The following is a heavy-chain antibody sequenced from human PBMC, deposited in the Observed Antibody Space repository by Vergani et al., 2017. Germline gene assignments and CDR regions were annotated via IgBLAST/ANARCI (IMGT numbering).Heavy chain of an antibody. J-gene: IGHJ4*02. Sequence: QVQLVQSGAEVKKPGASVKVSCKASGHIFTDQYIHWVRQAPGQGLEYMGWISPNSGGTNYAQKFQRRVTMTRDTSISTAYMELSRLRSDDTAVYYCAREPKKNPADYWGQGTLVTVSS. CDR3: AREPKKNPADY. D-gene: IGHD2-2*01. CDR1: GHIFTDQY. V-gene: IGHV1-2*02. CDR2: ISPNSGGT.